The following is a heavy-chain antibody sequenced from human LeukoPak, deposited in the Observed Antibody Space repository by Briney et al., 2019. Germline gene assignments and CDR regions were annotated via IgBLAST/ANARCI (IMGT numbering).Heavy chain of an antibody. CDR1: GFTFSDYY. Sequence: GGSLRLSCAASGFTFSDYYMSWIRQAPGKGLEWVSSISSSSSYIYYADSVKGRFTISRDNAKNSLYLQMNSLRAEDTAVYYCAVALGYCSSTSCSDDAFDIWGQGTMVTVSS. CDR2: ISSSSSYI. D-gene: IGHD2-2*01. CDR3: AVALGYCSSTSCSDDAFDI. V-gene: IGHV3-11*06. J-gene: IGHJ3*02.